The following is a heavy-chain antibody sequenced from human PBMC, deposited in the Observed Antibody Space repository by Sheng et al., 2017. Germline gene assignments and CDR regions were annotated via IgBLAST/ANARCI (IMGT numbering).Heavy chain of an antibody. V-gene: IGHV3-43D*04. Sequence: VQLVESGGSVVQPGGTLRLSCAASGFTFDDYGMHWVRQVPGKSLEWVSFINWDGSNTYYGDSVKGRFSISRDNRKNSLFSQLNSLRPEDTAFYYCVKDLRTHFYGMDVWGQGTTVTVSS. CDR2: INWDGSNT. CDR3: VKDLRTHFYGMDV. CDR1: GFTFDDYG. J-gene: IGHJ6*02.